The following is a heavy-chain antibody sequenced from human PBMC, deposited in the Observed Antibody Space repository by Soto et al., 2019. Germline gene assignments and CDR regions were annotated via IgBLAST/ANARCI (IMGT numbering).Heavy chain of an antibody. CDR1: GFTFSSYW. Sequence: PGGSLRLSCAASGFTFSSYWMHWVRQAPGKGLVWVSRINSDGSSTSYADSVKGRFTISRDNAKNTLYLQMNSLRAEDTAVYYCASTGYSSGWYGYWGQGTLVTVSS. D-gene: IGHD6-19*01. J-gene: IGHJ4*02. V-gene: IGHV3-74*01. CDR2: INSDGSST. CDR3: ASTGYSSGWYGY.